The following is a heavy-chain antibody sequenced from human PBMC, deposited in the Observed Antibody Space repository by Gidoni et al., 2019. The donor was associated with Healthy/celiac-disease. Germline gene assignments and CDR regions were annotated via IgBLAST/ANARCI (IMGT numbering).Heavy chain of an antibody. D-gene: IGHD3-16*01. Sequence: QLQLQASGSGLVTPSQTLSLTCAVSGGSISSGGYSWNWIRQPPGKGLEWIGYIYHSGSTYYNPSLKSRVTISVDRSKNQFSLRLSSVTAADTAVYYCAREVRNGNWYLDLWGRGTLVTVSS. J-gene: IGHJ2*01. CDR3: AREVRNGNWYLDL. CDR2: IYHSGST. CDR1: GGSISSGGYS. V-gene: IGHV4-30-2*01.